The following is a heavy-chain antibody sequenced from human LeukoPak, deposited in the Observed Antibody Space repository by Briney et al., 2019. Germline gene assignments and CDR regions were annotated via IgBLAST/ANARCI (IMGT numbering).Heavy chain of an antibody. CDR1: GYSISNGYY. J-gene: IGHJ5*02. V-gene: IGHV4-38-2*02. CDR2: IYHSGST. D-gene: IGHD3-10*01. Sequence: SETLSLTCTVSGYSISNGYYWGWIRQPPGKGLEWIGSIYHSGSTYYHPSLKSRVTISVDTSKNQFSLKLSSVAAADTAVYYCARGGYYGSGNDFRFDPWGQGTLVTVSS. CDR3: ARGGYYGSGNDFRFDP.